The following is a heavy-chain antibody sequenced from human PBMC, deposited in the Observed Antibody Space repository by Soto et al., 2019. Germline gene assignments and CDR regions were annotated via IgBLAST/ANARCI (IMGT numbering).Heavy chain of an antibody. CDR2: IYWNDDK. V-gene: IGHV2-5*01. CDR1: GFSLSTSGVG. CDR3: AHRRSRYDFWSGRYYDYGMDV. Sequence: GSGPTLVNPTQTLTLTCTFSGFSLSTSGVGVGWIRQPPGKALEWLALIYWNDDKRYSPSLKSRLTITKDTSKNQVVLTMTNMDPVDTATYSCAHRRSRYDFWSGRYYDYGMDVWGQGTTVTVSS. D-gene: IGHD3-3*01. J-gene: IGHJ6*02.